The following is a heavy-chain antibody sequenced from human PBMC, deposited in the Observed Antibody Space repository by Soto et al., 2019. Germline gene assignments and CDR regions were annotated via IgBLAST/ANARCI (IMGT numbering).Heavy chain of an antibody. Sequence: QVQLQESGPGLVKPSGTLSLTCAVSSGSISSSNWWRWVRQPPGKGLEWIGEIYHSGSTNYNPSLKSRVTISVDKSKHQLPLKLSSVTAADTAVYYCASQILTGSHTPGRAFDIWGQGTMDTVSS. CDR1: SGSISSSNW. CDR3: ASQILTGSHTPGRAFDI. J-gene: IGHJ3*02. CDR2: IYHSGST. V-gene: IGHV4-4*02. D-gene: IGHD3-10*01.